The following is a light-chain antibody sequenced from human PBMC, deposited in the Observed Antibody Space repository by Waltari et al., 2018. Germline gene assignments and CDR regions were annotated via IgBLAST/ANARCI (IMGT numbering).Light chain of an antibody. Sequence: SSELTQDPAVSVALGQTVRITCQGDSLRSSYASWYQQKPGQAPVLVIYGKNNRPSGIPYRFSGSSSGNTASLTITGAQAEDEADYYCNSRDSSGNHYVFGTGTKVTVL. V-gene: IGLV3-19*01. CDR1: SLRSSY. J-gene: IGLJ1*01. CDR3: NSRDSSGNHYV. CDR2: GKN.